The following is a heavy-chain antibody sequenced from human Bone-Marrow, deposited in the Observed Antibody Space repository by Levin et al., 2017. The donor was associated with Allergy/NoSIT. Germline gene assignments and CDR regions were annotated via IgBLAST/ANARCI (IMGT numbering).Heavy chain of an antibody. CDR2: IYYSGST. CDR3: ARVISPIVVVPASPLNWFDP. CDR1: GGSISSYY. V-gene: IGHV4-59*01. J-gene: IGHJ5*02. Sequence: SQTLSLTCTVSGGSISSYYWSWIRQPPGKGLEWIGYIYYSGSTNYNPSLKSRVTISVDTSKNQFSLKLSSVTAADTAVYYCARVISPIVVVPASPLNWFDPWGQGTLVTVSS. D-gene: IGHD2-2*01.